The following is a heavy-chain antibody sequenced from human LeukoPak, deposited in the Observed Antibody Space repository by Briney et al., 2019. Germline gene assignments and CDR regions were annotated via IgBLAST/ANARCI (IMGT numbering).Heavy chain of an antibody. CDR3: ARDRRAHCSGGSCYFDY. CDR2: ISYDGSNK. Sequence: PGGSLRLSCAASGFTFSSYAMHWVRQAPGKGLEWVAVISYDGSNKYYADSVKGRFTISRDNSKNTLYLQMNSLRAEDTAVYYCARDRRAHCSGGSCYFDYWGQGTLVTVSS. V-gene: IGHV3-30-3*01. J-gene: IGHJ4*02. CDR1: GFTFSSYA. D-gene: IGHD2-15*01.